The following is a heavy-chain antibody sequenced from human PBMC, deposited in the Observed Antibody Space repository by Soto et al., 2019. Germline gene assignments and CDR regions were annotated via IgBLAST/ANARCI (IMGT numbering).Heavy chain of an antibody. D-gene: IGHD1-7*01. CDR2: IWNDGTNP. V-gene: IGHV3-33*01. J-gene: IGHJ5*02. Sequence: QVQLVESGGGVVQPGRSLRLSCAASGFTFSSYGMHWVRLTPGKGLEWVALIWNDGTNPYYADSVQGRFTISRDNSKNTLYLQMNRLSAEDTAVYYCASDNVASTNYFWFDPRGQGTLVTVSS. CDR1: GFTFSSYG. CDR3: ASDNVASTNYFWFDP.